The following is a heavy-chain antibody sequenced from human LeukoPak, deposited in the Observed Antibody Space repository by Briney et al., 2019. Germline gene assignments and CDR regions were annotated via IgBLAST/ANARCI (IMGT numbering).Heavy chain of an antibody. Sequence: GGSLTLSCTASGLTCSNYATTWVRQAPGKGLEWVSSITGSGRGTYYADSVKGRFSVSRDNSQNTVFLHMNSLRADDTALYYCSKDPNGDYVGAFDMWGPGTMVTVSS. J-gene: IGHJ3*02. CDR1: GLTCSNYA. CDR2: ITGSGRGT. V-gene: IGHV3-23*01. CDR3: SKDPNGDYVGAFDM. D-gene: IGHD4-17*01.